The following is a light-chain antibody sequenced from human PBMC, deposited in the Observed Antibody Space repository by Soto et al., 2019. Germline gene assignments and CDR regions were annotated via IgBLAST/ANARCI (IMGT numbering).Light chain of an antibody. Sequence: QAVVTQPPSASGTPGQRVTISCSGSSSNIGSNYVYWYQQLPGTAPKLLIYNNNQRPSGVPDRFSGSKSGTSASLAISGLRSEDGADYYCAAWDDSLSGPNWVFGGGTKLTVL. CDR2: NNN. V-gene: IGLV1-47*02. J-gene: IGLJ3*02. CDR1: SSNIGSNY. CDR3: AAWDDSLSGPNWV.